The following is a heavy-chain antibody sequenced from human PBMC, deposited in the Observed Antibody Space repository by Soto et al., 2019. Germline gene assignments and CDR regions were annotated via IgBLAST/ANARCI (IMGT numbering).Heavy chain of an antibody. CDR1: GFTFSSYA. D-gene: IGHD3-3*01. CDR3: AKFIDDFWSGYLYTNGMDV. Sequence: EVQLLESGGGLVQPGGSLRLSCAASGFTFSSYAVSWVRQAPGKGLEWVSAISGSGGSIYYADSVKGRFTISRDNSKNTLYLQMNSLRAEDTAVYYCAKFIDDFWSGYLYTNGMDVWGQGTTVTVSS. V-gene: IGHV3-23*01. CDR2: ISGSGGSI. J-gene: IGHJ6*02.